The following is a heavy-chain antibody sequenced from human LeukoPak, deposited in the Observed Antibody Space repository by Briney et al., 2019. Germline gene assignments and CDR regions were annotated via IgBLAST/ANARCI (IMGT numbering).Heavy chain of an antibody. CDR2: IIPIFGTA. CDR3: ARESRPAYYYYGMDV. D-gene: IGHD2-2*01. Sequence: SVKVSCKASGGTFSSYAISWVRQAPGQGLEWMGGIIPIFGTANYAQKFQGRVTITADESTSTAYMELSSLRSKDTAVYYCARESRPAYYYYGMDVWGQGTTVTVFS. V-gene: IGHV1-69*13. J-gene: IGHJ6*02. CDR1: GGTFSSYA.